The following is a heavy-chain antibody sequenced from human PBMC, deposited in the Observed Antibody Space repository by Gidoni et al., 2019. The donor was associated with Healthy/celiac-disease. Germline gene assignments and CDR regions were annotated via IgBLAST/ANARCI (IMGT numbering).Heavy chain of an antibody. V-gene: IGHV1-69*01. CDR1: GGTFSSYA. D-gene: IGHD2-2*01. CDR2: IIPIFGTA. J-gene: IGHJ6*03. Sequence: QVQLVQSGAEVKKPGSSVKVSCKASGGTFSSYAISWVRQAPGQGLEWMGGIIPIFGTANYAQKFQGRVTITADESTCTAYMELSSLRSEDTAVYYCARGRRYCSSTSCQNRYMDVWGKGTTVTVSS. CDR3: ARGRRYCSSTSCQNRYMDV.